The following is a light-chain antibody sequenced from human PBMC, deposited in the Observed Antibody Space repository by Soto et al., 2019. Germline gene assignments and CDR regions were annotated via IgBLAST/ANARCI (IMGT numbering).Light chain of an antibody. Sequence: QSVLTQPASVSGSPGQSITISCTGTSSDVGGYNYVSWYQQHPGKAPKLMIYDVSNRPSGVSNRFSGSKSGNTASLTISGLRAEDEADYYCSSYTSSSTPCVFGTGTKLTVL. CDR1: SSDVGGYNY. CDR2: DVS. CDR3: SSYTSSSTPCV. J-gene: IGLJ1*01. V-gene: IGLV2-14*01.